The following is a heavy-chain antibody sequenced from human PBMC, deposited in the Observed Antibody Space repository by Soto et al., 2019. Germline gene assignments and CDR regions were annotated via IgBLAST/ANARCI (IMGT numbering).Heavy chain of an antibody. V-gene: IGHV4-30-4*01. CDR3: ARAPVGRDWFDP. J-gene: IGHJ5*02. D-gene: IGHD1-26*01. Sequence: SETLSLTCTVSGGSISSGDYYWSWIRQPPGKGLEWIGYIYYSGSTYYNPSLKSRVTISVDTSKNQFSLKLSSVTAADTAVYYCARAPVGRDWFDPWGQGTLVTSPQ. CDR1: GGSISSGDYY. CDR2: IYYSGST.